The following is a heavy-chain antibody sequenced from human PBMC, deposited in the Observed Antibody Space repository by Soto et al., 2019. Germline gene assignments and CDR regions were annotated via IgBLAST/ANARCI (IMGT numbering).Heavy chain of an antibody. J-gene: IGHJ4*02. D-gene: IGHD4-17*01. CDR3: ARGTEVDYGDFDY. Sequence: ETLSLTCAVYGGSFSGYYWSWIRQPPGKGLEWIGEINHSGSTNYNPSLKSRVTISVDTSKNQFSLKLSSVTAADTAVYYCARGTEVDYGDFDYWGQGTLVTVSS. CDR1: GGSFSGYY. V-gene: IGHV4-34*01. CDR2: INHSGST.